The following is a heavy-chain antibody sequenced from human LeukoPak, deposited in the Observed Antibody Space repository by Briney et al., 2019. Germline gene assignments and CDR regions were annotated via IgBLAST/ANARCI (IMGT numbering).Heavy chain of an antibody. Sequence: KDGESLKISCKGSGYSFTSYWIGWVRQMPGKGLEWMGIIYPGDSDTRYSPSFQGQVTISADKSISTAYLQWSSLKASDTAMYYCARLSRSPRVWYSSGWYADYWGQGTLVTVSS. V-gene: IGHV5-51*01. CDR1: GYSFTSYW. CDR2: IYPGDSDT. CDR3: ARLSRSPRVWYSSGWYADY. J-gene: IGHJ4*02. D-gene: IGHD6-19*01.